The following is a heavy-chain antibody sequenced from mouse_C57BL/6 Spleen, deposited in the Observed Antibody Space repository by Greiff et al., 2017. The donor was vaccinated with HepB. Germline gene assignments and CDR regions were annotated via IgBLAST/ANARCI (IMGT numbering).Heavy chain of an antibody. CDR3: ARSGDGYYDYYAMDY. CDR2: IYPRSGNT. CDR1: GYTFTSYG. D-gene: IGHD2-3*01. Sequence: QVQLQQSGAELARPGASVKLSCKASGYTFTSYGISWVKQRTGQGLEWIGEIYPRSGNTYYNEKFKGKATLTADKSSSTAYMELRSLTSEDSAVYVCARSGDGYYDYYAMDYWGQGTSVTVSS. J-gene: IGHJ4*01. V-gene: IGHV1-81*01.